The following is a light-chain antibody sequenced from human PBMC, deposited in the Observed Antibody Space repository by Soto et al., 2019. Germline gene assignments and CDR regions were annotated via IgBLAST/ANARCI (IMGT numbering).Light chain of an antibody. Sequence: EIVMTQSPATLSVSPGERATLSCRATESVVSSYLAWYQLKPGQAPRLLIYDASSRATGIPDRFSGSGSGTDFTLTISRLEPEDFAVYYCQQYGSIPWTFGQGTKVDI. CDR1: ESVVSSY. CDR3: QQYGSIPWT. J-gene: IGKJ1*01. V-gene: IGKV3-20*01. CDR2: DAS.